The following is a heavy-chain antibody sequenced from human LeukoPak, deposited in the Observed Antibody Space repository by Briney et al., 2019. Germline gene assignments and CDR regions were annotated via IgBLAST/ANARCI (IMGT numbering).Heavy chain of an antibody. V-gene: IGHV1-18*04. CDR3: ARLERYFDWLLPAFDY. CDR1: GYTFTSYG. D-gene: IGHD3-9*01. Sequence: ASVKVSCKASGYTFTSYGISWVRQAPGQGLEWMGWISAYNGNTNYAQELQGRVTMTTDTSTSTAYMELRSLRSDDTAVYYCARLERYFDWLLPAFDYWGQGTLVTVSS. CDR2: ISAYNGNT. J-gene: IGHJ4*02.